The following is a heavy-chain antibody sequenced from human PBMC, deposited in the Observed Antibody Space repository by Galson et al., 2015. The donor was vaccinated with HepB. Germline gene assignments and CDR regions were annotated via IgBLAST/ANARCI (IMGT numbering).Heavy chain of an antibody. V-gene: IGHV3-9*01. CDR2: ISWKGGNI. Sequence: SLRLSCAASGFTFDDYAMHWVRQAPGKGLEWVSGISWKGGNIGYADSVKGRFTTSRDNAKNSLYLQMNSLRAEDTALYYCARRRYCSGGSCPYYYYYMDVWGNGTTVTVSS. D-gene: IGHD2-15*01. CDR3: ARRRYCSGGSCPYYYYYMDV. J-gene: IGHJ6*03. CDR1: GFTFDDYA.